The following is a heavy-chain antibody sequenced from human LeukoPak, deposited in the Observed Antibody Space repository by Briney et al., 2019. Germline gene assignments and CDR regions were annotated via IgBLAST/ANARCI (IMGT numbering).Heavy chain of an antibody. Sequence: GGSLRLSCAASGFTFDSYGMHWVRQAPGKGLEWVAVIWYDGSNKYYADSVKGRFTISRDNSKSKLYLQMNSLRVDDTAVYYCATRGFNYGDLDYWGQGTLVTVSS. V-gene: IGHV3-33*01. CDR1: GFTFDSYG. J-gene: IGHJ4*02. CDR3: ATRGFNYGDLDY. D-gene: IGHD5-18*01. CDR2: IWYDGSNK.